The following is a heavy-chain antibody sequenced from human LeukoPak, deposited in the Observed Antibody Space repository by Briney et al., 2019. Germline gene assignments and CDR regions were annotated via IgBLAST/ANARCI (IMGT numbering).Heavy chain of an antibody. J-gene: IGHJ6*03. D-gene: IGHD5-12*01. CDR3: AKCIVATNYYYYYMDV. CDR1: GFTFSSYA. Sequence: GGSLRLSCAASGFTFSSYAMTWDRQAPGKGLEWVSAISGSGGSTYYADSVKGRFTISRDNSKNTLYLQMNSLRAEDTAVYYCAKCIVATNYYYYYMDVWAKGPRSPSP. V-gene: IGHV3-23*01. CDR2: ISGSGGST.